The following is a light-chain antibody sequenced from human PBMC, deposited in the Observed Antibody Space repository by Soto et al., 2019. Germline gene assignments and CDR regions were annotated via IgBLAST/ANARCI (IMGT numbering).Light chain of an antibody. Sequence: EIVMTQYPVTLSVSPGERATLSCRASQSVSTNLAWYQHKPGQAPRLLIYGASSRATGIPARFSGSGSGTELTLTISSLQSEDFAVYYCQQYNNWPWTFGQRSMVDIK. CDR1: QSVSTN. V-gene: IGKV3-15*01. CDR3: QQYNNWPWT. J-gene: IGKJ1*01. CDR2: GAS.